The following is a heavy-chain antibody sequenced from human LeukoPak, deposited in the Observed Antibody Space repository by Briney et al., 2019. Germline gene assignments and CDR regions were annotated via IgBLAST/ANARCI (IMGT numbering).Heavy chain of an antibody. J-gene: IGHJ4*02. D-gene: IGHD5-18*01. CDR2: IITIFGTA. CDR3: ASLETAMVINY. CDR1: GGTLSSYA. Sequence: GASVKVSCKASGGTLSSYAISWVRQAPGQGLEGMAGIITIFGTANYAQKFQGRVTITTDESTSTAYMELSRLRSDDTAGYYYASLETAMVINYWRQGTLVTVSA. V-gene: IGHV1-69*05.